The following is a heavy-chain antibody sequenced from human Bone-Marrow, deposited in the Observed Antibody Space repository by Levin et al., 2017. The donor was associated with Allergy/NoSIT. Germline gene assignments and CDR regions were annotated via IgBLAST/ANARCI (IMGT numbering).Heavy chain of an antibody. J-gene: IGHJ4*02. CDR3: ASEIVVVVAARGPHSAIDY. CDR1: GYTFTSYY. CDR2: INPSGGST. Sequence: ASVKVSCKASGYTFTSYYMHWVRQAPGQGLEWMGIINPSGGSTSYAQKFQGRVTMTRDTSTSTVYMELSSLRSEDTAVYYCASEIVVVVAARGPHSAIDYWGQGTLVTVSS. D-gene: IGHD2-15*01. V-gene: IGHV1-46*01.